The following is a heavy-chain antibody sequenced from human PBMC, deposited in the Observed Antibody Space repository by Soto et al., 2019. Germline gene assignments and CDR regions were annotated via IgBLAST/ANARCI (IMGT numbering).Heavy chain of an antibody. D-gene: IGHD1-7*01. CDR1: GGSISSSSYY. J-gene: IGHJ4*02. Sequence: SETLSLTCTVSGGSISSSSYYWGWIRQPPGKGLEWIGSIYYSGSTYYNPSLKSRVTISVDTSKNQFSLKLSSVTAADTAVYYYARPHTGTKYYFDYWGQGTLVTVSS. CDR2: IYYSGST. V-gene: IGHV4-39*01. CDR3: ARPHTGTKYYFDY.